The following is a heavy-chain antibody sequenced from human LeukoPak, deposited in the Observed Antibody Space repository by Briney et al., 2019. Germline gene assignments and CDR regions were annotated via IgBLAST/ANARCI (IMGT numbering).Heavy chain of an antibody. Sequence: GESLKISCKTSGQNFAIYWIAWVRHMPGKGLEWMGIISPGDSDTIYSPSFQGQVTISADKSISTAYLQWTSLKASDTAMYYCARHQQVGGSFYYSAFNFWGQGTMVTFSS. J-gene: IGHJ3*01. CDR3: ARHQQVGGSFYYSAFNF. CDR2: ISPGDSDT. V-gene: IGHV5-51*01. CDR1: GQNFAIYW. D-gene: IGHD3-10*01.